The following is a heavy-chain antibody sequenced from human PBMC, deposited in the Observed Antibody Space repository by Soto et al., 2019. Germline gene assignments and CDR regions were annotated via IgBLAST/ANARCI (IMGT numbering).Heavy chain of an antibody. CDR3: VRASMPKAHFDS. D-gene: IGHD2-2*01. CDR1: GGSIRGYY. CDR2: MHTSGST. Sequence: PSETLSLTCPVSGGSIRGYYWSWIRQSAGMGLEWIGRMHTSGSTNYNPSLKSRVTISVDMSKNQISLKLTSVTAADTALYYCVRASMPKAHFDSWGQGTLVTVSS. J-gene: IGHJ4*02. V-gene: IGHV4-4*07.